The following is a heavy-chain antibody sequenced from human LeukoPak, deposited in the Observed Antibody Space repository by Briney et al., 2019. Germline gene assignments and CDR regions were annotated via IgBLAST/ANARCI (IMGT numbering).Heavy chain of an antibody. J-gene: IGHJ3*02. Sequence: SETLSLTCTVSGGSISSSSYYWGWIRQPPGKGLEWIGSIYYSGSTYYNPSLKSRVTISVDTSKNQFSLKLSSATAADTAVYYCASPVPTTVTTYDIWGQGTMVTVSS. CDR3: ASPVPTTVTTYDI. CDR2: IYYSGST. CDR1: GGSISSSSYY. D-gene: IGHD4-17*01. V-gene: IGHV4-39*01.